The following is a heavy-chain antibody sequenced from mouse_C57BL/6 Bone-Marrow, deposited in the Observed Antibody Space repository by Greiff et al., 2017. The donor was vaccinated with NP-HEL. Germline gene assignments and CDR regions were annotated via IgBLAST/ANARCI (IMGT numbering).Heavy chain of an antibody. CDR3: ARDYYGSSYEEY. CDR2: IYPGDGDT. J-gene: IGHJ2*01. V-gene: IGHV1-82*01. D-gene: IGHD1-1*01. Sequence: QVQLQQSGPELVKPGASVKISCKASGYAFSSSWMTWVKQRPGKGLEWIGRIYPGDGDTNYNGKFKGKATLTADKSSSTAYMQLSSLTSEDSAVYFCARDYYGSSYEEYWGQGTTLTVSS. CDR1: GYAFSSSW.